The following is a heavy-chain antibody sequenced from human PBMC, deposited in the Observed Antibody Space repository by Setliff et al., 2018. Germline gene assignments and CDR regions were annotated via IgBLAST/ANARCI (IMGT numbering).Heavy chain of an antibody. V-gene: IGHV4-59*08. D-gene: IGHD3-3*01. Sequence: SETLSLTCTVSGASISSYYWSWIRQPPGKGLEWIGYIYTSGGTNYNPSLKSRVTISVDASKNQVSLRLSSVTAADTAVYYCARHFRSSKVQFLEYLSDYYFDSWGQGTLVTVSS. CDR1: GASISSYY. CDR2: IYTSGGT. CDR3: ARHFRSSKVQFLEYLSDYYFDS. J-gene: IGHJ4*02.